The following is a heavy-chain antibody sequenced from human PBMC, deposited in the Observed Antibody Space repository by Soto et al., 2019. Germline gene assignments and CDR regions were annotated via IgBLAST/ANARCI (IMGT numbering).Heavy chain of an antibody. D-gene: IGHD2-21*01. Sequence: EVQLLESGGGLVQPGGSLRLSCTASGFTFSSSAMSWVRQALGQGLEWVASVSENGGSRGGTYYADSVKGRFTISRDNSKNTLYLQMDSLRGADTAVYYCASAKAVVIAALGIWGQGTMVTVSS. CDR3: ASAKAVVIAALGI. CDR1: GFTFSSSA. V-gene: IGHV3-23*01. J-gene: IGHJ3*02. CDR2: VSENGGSRGGT.